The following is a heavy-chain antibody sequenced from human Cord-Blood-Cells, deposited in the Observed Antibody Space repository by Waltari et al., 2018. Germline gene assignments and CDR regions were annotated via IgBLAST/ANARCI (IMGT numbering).Heavy chain of an antibody. CDR2: IYYSGST. D-gene: IGHD4-17*01. J-gene: IGHJ5*02. CDR3: ARREDGDYWFDP. Sequence: QLQLQESGPGLVKPSETLSLTCTVSGGSISSSSSYWGWIRQPPGKGLEWIGSIYYSGSTYYNPSLKSRVTISVDTSKNQFSLKLSSVTAADTAVYYCARREDGDYWFDPWGQGTLVTVSS. CDR1: GGSISSSSSY. V-gene: IGHV4-39*01.